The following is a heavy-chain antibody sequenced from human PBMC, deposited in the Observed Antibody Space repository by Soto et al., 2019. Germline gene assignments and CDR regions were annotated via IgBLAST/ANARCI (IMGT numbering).Heavy chain of an antibody. D-gene: IGHD6-13*01. CDR1: GFTFRSFT. CDR3: TRDASRDSSARGWFDP. Sequence: GGSLRLSCAASGFTFRSFTMNWVRQAPGKGLEWVSTISSNSAYIYYTDALRGRFTISRDNAKNSLHLQMNSPRAEDTAVYYCTRDASRDSSARGWFDPWGPGTLVTVSS. J-gene: IGHJ5*02. V-gene: IGHV3-21*01. CDR2: ISSNSAYI.